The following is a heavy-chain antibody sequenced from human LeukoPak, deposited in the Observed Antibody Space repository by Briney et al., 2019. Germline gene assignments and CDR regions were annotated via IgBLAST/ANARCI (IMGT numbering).Heavy chain of an antibody. V-gene: IGHV3-48*03. CDR2: ISSSGSTI. J-gene: IGHJ4*02. D-gene: IGHD3-22*01. Sequence: GGSLRLSXAASGFTFSSYEMNWVRQAPGKGLEWVSYISSSGSTIYYADSVKGRFTISRDNAKNSLYLQMNSLRAEDTAVYYCARGYYDSSGYLWYWGQGTLVTVSS. CDR3: ARGYYDSSGYLWY. CDR1: GFTFSSYE.